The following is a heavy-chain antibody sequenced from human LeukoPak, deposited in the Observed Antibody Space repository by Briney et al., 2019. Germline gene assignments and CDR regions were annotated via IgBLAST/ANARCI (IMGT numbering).Heavy chain of an antibody. CDR2: ISAYNGNT. CDR1: GYTFTGYY. CDR3: ARIYYYGSGSYLAFDY. J-gene: IGHJ4*02. Sequence: GASVKVSCKASGYTFTGYYMHWVRQAPGQGLEWMGWISAYNGNTNYAQKLQGRVTMTTDTSTSTAYMELRSLRSDDTAVYYCARIYYYGSGSYLAFDYWGQGTLVTVSS. V-gene: IGHV1-18*04. D-gene: IGHD3-10*01.